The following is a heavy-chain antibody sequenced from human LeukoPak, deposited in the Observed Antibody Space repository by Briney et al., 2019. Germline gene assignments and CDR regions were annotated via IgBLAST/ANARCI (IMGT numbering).Heavy chain of an antibody. CDR2: MSPNSGDT. CDR1: GYTFTSYD. D-gene: IGHD6-6*01. CDR3: ARKLSSSSASVGMDV. V-gene: IGHV1-8*01. Sequence: ASVKVSCKASGYTFTSYDFNWVRQATGQRPEWMGWMSPNSGDTGYAQKFQDRVTMTRNTSISTAYMELSSLRSDDTAVYYCARKLSSSSASVGMDVWGQGTTVTASS. J-gene: IGHJ6*02.